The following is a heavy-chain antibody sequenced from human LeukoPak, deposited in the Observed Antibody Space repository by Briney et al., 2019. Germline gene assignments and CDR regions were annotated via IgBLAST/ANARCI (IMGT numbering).Heavy chain of an antibody. Sequence: GGSLRLSCADSGFTFSSSSMNWVRQAPGKGLERVSSISGSSTYIYYADSVKGRFTISRDNAKNSLYLQMNSLRAEDTAVYYCARDCYASSDLRMYAFDIWSQGTTVTVSS. V-gene: IGHV3-21*01. J-gene: IGHJ3*02. CDR2: ISGSSTYI. CDR1: GFTFSSSS. D-gene: IGHD3-22*01. CDR3: ARDCYASSDLRMYAFDI.